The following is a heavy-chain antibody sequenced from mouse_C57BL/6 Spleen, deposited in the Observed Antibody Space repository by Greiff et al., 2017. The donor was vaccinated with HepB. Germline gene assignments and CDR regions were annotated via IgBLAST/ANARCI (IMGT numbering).Heavy chain of an antibody. V-gene: IGHV6-3*01. CDR3: TPLGPPFSY. CDR2: IRLKSDNYAT. D-gene: IGHD4-1*01. CDR1: GFTFSNYW. J-gene: IGHJ3*01. Sequence: EVKVEESGGGLVQPGGSMKLSCVASGFTFSNYWMNWVRQSPEKGLEWVAQIRLKSDNYATHYAESVKGRFTISRDDSKSSVYLQMNNLRAEDTGIYYCTPLGPPFSYWGQGTLVTVSA.